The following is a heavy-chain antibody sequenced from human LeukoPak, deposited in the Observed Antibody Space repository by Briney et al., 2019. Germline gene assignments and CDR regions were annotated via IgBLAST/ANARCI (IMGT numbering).Heavy chain of an antibody. Sequence: GGSLRLSCAASGFTFSSYWMHWVRQAPGKGLVWVSRISSDGSSTDYADSVKGRFTISRDDAKNTLYLQMNSLRAEDTAVYYCASRIPYDSGSYWGQGTLVTVSS. CDR1: GFTFSSYW. J-gene: IGHJ4*02. CDR2: ISSDGSST. V-gene: IGHV3-74*01. CDR3: ASRIPYDSGSY. D-gene: IGHD3-22*01.